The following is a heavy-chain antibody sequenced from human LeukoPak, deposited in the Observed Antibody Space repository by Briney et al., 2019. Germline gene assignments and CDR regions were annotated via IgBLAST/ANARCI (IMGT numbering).Heavy chain of an antibody. CDR2: LYYSGST. Sequence: SETLSLTCTVSGGPISSSSYYWGWIRQPPGKGLEWIGSLYYSGSTHYNPSLKSRVTISVDTSKNQFSLKLSSVTAADTAVYYCASNLWFGELGFDPWGQGTLVTVSS. CDR3: ASNLWFGELGFDP. CDR1: GGPISSSSYY. J-gene: IGHJ5*02. D-gene: IGHD3-10*01. V-gene: IGHV4-39*07.